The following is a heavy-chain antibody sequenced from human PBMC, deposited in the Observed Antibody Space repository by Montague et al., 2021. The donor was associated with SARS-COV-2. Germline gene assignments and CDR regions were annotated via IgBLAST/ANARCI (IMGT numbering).Heavy chain of an antibody. CDR3: ARYFSSSGHNWFDP. CDR1: HLSNARDDF. V-gene: IGHV4-38-2*02. J-gene: IGHJ5*02. D-gene: IGHD3-10*01. Sequence: SETLSLTCTVSHLSNARDDFWVWIRQSPGRGLQWIATIHHSGTTYCNPXXMGRVTISVDTSRNQFSLRLRSVTDADTAVYYCARYFSSSGHNWFDPWGQGTQVTVSA. CDR2: IHHSGTT.